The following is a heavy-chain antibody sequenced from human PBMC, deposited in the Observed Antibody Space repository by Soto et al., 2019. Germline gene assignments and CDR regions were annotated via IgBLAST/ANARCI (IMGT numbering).Heavy chain of an antibody. V-gene: IGHV4-30-2*01. CDR3: ARPYYDILTGYYRYFDY. D-gene: IGHD3-9*01. CDR2: IYHSGST. Sequence: SETLSLTCAVSGGSISSGGYSWSWIRQPPGKGLEWIGYIYHSGSTYYNPSLKSRVTISVDRSKNQFSLKLSSVTAADTAVYYCARPYYDILTGYYRYFDYWGQGTLVTVSS. CDR1: GGSISSGGYS. J-gene: IGHJ4*02.